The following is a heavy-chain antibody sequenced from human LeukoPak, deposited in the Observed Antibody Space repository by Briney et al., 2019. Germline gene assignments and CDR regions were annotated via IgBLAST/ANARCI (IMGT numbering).Heavy chain of an antibody. V-gene: IGHV3-7*03. CDR1: EFAFSNSH. J-gene: IGHJ3*02. CDR2: TNHDGNDI. D-gene: IGHD3-22*01. CDR3: AKEKTYYYDSGDFDAFDI. Sequence: GGSLRLSCAASEFAFSNSHVNWVRQAAGEGLEWVANTNHDGNDINYVDSVKGRFTISRDNAKNSLYLQMNSLRAEDTALYYCAKEKTYYYDSGDFDAFDIWGQGTMVTVSS.